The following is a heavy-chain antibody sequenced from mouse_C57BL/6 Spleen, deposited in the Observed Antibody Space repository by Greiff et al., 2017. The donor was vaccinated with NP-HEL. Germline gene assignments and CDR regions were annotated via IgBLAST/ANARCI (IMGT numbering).Heavy chain of an antibody. CDR1: GFTFSDYY. J-gene: IGHJ2*01. Sequence: EVQLVESEGGLVQPGSSMKLSCTASGFTFSDYYMAWVRQVPEKGLEWVANINYDGSSTYYLDSLKSRFIISRDNAKNILYLQMSSLKSEDTATYYCARDLWRYFDYWGQGTTLTVSS. CDR3: ARDLWRYFDY. D-gene: IGHD1-1*02. CDR2: INYDGSST. V-gene: IGHV5-16*01.